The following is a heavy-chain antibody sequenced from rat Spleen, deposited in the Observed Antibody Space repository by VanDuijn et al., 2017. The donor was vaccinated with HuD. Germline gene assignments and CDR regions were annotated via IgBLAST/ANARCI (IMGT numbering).Heavy chain of an antibody. D-gene: IGHD4-3*01. CDR3: VSERLGVEG. J-gene: IGHJ2*01. V-gene: IGHV4-2*01. CDR2: INKDSSTI. CDR1: GFNFNDYW. Sequence: EVQLVESGGGLVQPGRSLKLSCAASGFNFNDYWMGWVRQAPGKGLEWIAEINKDSSTIKYIPSLKDKLTISRDNAQNTLYLQMNKLGSEDTATYYCVSERLGVEGWGQGVMVTVSS.